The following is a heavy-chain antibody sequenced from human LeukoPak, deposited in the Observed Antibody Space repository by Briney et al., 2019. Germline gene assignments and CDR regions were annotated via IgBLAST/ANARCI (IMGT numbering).Heavy chain of an antibody. CDR3: ASSNMIRGVIAY. CDR2: MNPNSGNT. J-gene: IGHJ4*02. D-gene: IGHD3-10*01. Sequence: GASVKVSCKASGYTFASYDINWVRQATGQGLEWMGWMNPNSGNTGYAQKFQGRVTMTRNTSISTAYMELSSLRSEDTAVYYCASSNMIRGVIAYWGQGTLVTVSS. CDR1: GYTFASYD. V-gene: IGHV1-8*01.